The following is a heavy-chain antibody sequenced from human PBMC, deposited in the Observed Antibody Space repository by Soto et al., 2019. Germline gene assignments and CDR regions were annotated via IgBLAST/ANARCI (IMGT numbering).Heavy chain of an antibody. D-gene: IGHD3-10*01. CDR3: ARGLNYYGSGSPPGY. CDR2: TNHSGST. V-gene: IGHV4-34*01. CDR1: GGSFSGYY. J-gene: IGHJ4*02. Sequence: QVQLQQWGAGLLKPSETLSLTCAVYGGSFSGYYWSGIRQPPGKGLEWIGETNHSGSTNYNPSLKSRVTISVDTSENPFSLKLSSVTAADTAVYYCARGLNYYGSGSPPGYWGQGTLVTVSS.